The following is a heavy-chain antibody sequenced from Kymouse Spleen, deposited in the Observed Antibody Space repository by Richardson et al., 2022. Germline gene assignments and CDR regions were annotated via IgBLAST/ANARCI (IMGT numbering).Heavy chain of an antibody. CDR2: IYYSGST. J-gene: IGHJ6*02. D-gene: IGHD1-7*01. V-gene: IGHV4-39*01. Sequence: QLQLQESGPGLVKPSETLSLTCTVSGGSISSSSYYWGWIRQPPGKGLEWIGSIYYSGSTYYNPSLKSRVTISVDTSKNQFSLKLSSVTAADTAVYYCAVLGLTGTTNYYYGMDVWGQGTTVTVSS. CDR3: AVLGLTGTTNYYYGMDV. CDR1: GGSISSSSYY.